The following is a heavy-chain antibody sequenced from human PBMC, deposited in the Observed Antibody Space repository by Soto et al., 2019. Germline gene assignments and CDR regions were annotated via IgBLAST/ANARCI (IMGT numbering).Heavy chain of an antibody. CDR2: MNPNSGNT. V-gene: IGHV1-8*01. CDR3: ARGFSSSWYIGKDYYGMDV. J-gene: IGHJ6*02. CDR1: GYTFTSYD. Sequence: ASVKVSGKASGYTFTSYDINWVRQATGQGLEWMGWMNPNSGNTGYAQKFQGRVTMTRNTSISTAYMELSSLRSEDTAVYYCARGFSSSWYIGKDYYGMDVWGQGTTVTVSS. D-gene: IGHD6-13*01.